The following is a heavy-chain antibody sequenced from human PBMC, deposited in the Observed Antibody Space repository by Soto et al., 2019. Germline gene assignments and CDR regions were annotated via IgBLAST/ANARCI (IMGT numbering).Heavy chain of an antibody. CDR1: GGSISSSNW. D-gene: IGHD6-13*01. Sequence: QVHLQESGPGLVKPSGTVSLTCAVSGGSISSSNWWSWVRQPPGKGLEWIGEIYHSGSTNYNPSLKSRVTRSVDKSKNQFSLKLSSVTAADTAVYYCPCSSWLWHWFDPCGQGTLVTVSS. J-gene: IGHJ5*02. V-gene: IGHV4-4*02. CDR2: IYHSGST. CDR3: PCSSWLWHWFDP.